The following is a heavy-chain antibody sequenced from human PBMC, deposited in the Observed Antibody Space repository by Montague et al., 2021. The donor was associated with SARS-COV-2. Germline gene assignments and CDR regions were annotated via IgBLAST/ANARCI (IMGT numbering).Heavy chain of an antibody. V-gene: IGHV4-59*01. D-gene: IGHD3-10*01. CDR3: AREGVYGSRYYYGMDV. Sequence: SETLSLTCTVSGGSISSYYWSWIRQPPGKGLEWMGYIYYSESTNYNPSLKSRVAISVDTSKNQFSLTLSSVTVADTAAYYCAREGVYGSRYYYGMDVWGQGTTVTVSS. CDR1: GGSISSYY. CDR2: IYYSEST. J-gene: IGHJ6*02.